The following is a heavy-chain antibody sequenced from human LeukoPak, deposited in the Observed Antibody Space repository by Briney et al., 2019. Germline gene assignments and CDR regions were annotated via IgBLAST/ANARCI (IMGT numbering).Heavy chain of an antibody. D-gene: IGHD1-26*01. J-gene: IGHJ4*02. V-gene: IGHV3-53*01. CDR2: FYSGGST. Sequence: GGSLRLSCAVSGFTVSSNYMSWVRQAPGKELEWVSVFYSGGSTHYADSVKGRFTVSRDNAKNSLYLQMSSLGVEDTAVYYCARGRWEIHLTPDYWGQGTLVTVSS. CDR1: GFTVSSNY. CDR3: ARGRWEIHLTPDY.